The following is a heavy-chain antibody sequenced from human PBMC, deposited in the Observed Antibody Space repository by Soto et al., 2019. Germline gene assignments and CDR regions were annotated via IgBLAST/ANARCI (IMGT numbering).Heavy chain of an antibody. CDR1: GGTFSSYA. Sequence: SVKVSCKASGGTFSSYAISWVRQAPGQGLEWMGGIIPIFGTANYAQKFQGRVTITADKSTSTAYMELSSLRSEDTAVYYCARESITEIVAPGAFDIWGQGTMVTVSS. CDR3: ARESITEIVAPGAFDI. D-gene: IGHD3-22*01. J-gene: IGHJ3*02. CDR2: IIPIFGTA. V-gene: IGHV1-69*06.